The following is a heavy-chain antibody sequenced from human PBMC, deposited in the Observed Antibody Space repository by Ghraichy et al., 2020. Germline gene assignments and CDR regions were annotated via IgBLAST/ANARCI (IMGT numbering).Heavy chain of an antibody. CDR1: GFTFSSYA. J-gene: IGHJ6*02. V-gene: IGHV3-30*04. D-gene: IGHD6-19*01. Sequence: GGSLRLSCAASGFTFSSYAMHWVRQAPGKGLEWVAVISYDGSNKYYADSVKGRFTISRDNSKNTLYLQMNSLRAEDTAVYYCAREIVAVAGDYYYYGMDVWGQGTTVTVSS. CDR2: ISYDGSNK. CDR3: AREIVAVAGDYYYYGMDV.